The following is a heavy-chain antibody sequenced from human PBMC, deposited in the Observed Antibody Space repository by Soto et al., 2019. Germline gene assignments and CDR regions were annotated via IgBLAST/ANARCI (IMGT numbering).Heavy chain of an antibody. J-gene: IGHJ5*01. CDR1: GFTFTSYA. Sequence: ASVKVSCKAAGFTFTSYAITWVRQAPGQGLEWMGWISAYNGNTTYAQNLQGRVTMTTDSSTSTTYMELGSLTSNHTAVYYCATDFTGSPPNGLDSMGKVNLVTFSS. D-gene: IGHD3-16*01. CDR3: ATDFTGSPPNGLDS. V-gene: IGHV1-18*01. CDR2: ISAYNGNT.